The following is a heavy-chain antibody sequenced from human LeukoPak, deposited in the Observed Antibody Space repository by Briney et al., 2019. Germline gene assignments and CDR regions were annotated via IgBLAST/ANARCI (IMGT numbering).Heavy chain of an antibody. D-gene: IGHD3-10*01. CDR1: GSTFTAAY. V-gene: IGHV1-2*02. J-gene: IGHJ4*02. CDR2: INPNSGDT. CDR3: ARDPYGSGSRRKIFAY. Sequence: ASVKVSCKASGSTFTAAYIHWLRQAPGHEVGWLGWINPNSGDTNYSQTFQGRVTMTRDTYISTAYMELSRLRSDDTAVYYCARDPYGSGSRRKIFAYWGQGTLVTVSS.